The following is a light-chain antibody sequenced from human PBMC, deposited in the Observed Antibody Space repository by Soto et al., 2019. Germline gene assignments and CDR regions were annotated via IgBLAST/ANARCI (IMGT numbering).Light chain of an antibody. CDR1: QTVTSNY. J-gene: IGKJ5*01. Sequence: DIVLTHSPGTLSLSPGEEATLSCRASQTVTSNYLVWYQQRPGQAPRLLIYGASARATGIPDRFSGSGSGRDFTLTISRLEPADFAVYYCQQYGTSPITFGQGTRLEI. CDR3: QQYGTSPIT. CDR2: GAS. V-gene: IGKV3-20*01.